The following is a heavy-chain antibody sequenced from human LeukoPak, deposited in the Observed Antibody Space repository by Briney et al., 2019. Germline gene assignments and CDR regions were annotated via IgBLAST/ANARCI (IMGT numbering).Heavy chain of an antibody. Sequence: GGSLRLSCAASGFTFSSYDMHWVRQAPGEGLEWVAFIRYDGSNKYYADSVKGRFTISRDDSKNTLYLQMNSLRAEDTAVYYCARDFAMIVVVYYFDYWGQGTLVTVSS. CDR1: GFTFSSYD. CDR3: ARDFAMIVVVYYFDY. J-gene: IGHJ4*02. D-gene: IGHD3-22*01. V-gene: IGHV3-30*02. CDR2: IRYDGSNK.